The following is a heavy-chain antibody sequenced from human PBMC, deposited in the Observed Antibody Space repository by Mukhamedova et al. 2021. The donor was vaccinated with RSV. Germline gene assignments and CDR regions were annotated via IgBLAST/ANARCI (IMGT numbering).Heavy chain of an antibody. J-gene: IGHJ4*01. D-gene: IGHD3-22*01. CDR3: ARVRNYYDSSGYYPSGGLFRYYFDY. Sequence: IRQPPGKGLEWIGEINHSGSTNYNPSLKSRVTISVDTSKNQFSLKLSSVTAADTAVYYCARVRNYYDSSGYYPSGGLFRYYFDY. V-gene: IGHV4-34*01. CDR2: INHSGST.